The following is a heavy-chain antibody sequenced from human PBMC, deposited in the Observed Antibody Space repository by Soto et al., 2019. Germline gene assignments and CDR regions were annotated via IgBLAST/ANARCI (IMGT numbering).Heavy chain of an antibody. CDR3: ARSRFPRFGACLDY. J-gene: IGHJ4*02. CDR2: IWYDGSNK. D-gene: IGHD3-16*01. Sequence: QVQLVESGGGVVQPGRSLRLSCAASGFTFSSYGMHWVRQAPGKGLEWVAVIWYDGSNKYYADSVKGRFTISRDNSKNTLYLQMNSLRAEDTAVYYCARSRFPRFGACLDYWGQGTLVTVSS. V-gene: IGHV3-33*01. CDR1: GFTFSSYG.